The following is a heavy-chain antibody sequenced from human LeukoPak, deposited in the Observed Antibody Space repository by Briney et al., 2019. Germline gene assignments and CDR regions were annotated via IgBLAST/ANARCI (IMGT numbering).Heavy chain of an antibody. J-gene: IGHJ5*02. CDR3: AKVGYCRSTNCYAPYH. V-gene: IGHV4-59*01. CDR1: GDSISSSY. CDR2: IYYTGSN. Sequence: SETLSLTCTVSGDSISSSYWSWIRQSPGKGLEWIGYIYYTGSNNYYPYLKSRGTISLNANTNQFSFKESYMLAAEAAAFYYAKVGYCRSTNCYAPYHWGQGTLVTVSS. D-gene: IGHD2-2*01.